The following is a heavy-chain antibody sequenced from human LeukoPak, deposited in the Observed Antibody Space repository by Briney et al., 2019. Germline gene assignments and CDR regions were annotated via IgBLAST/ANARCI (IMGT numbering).Heavy chain of an antibody. CDR2: YHNGNS. D-gene: IGHD6-25*01. Sequence: SETLSLTCIVSGVSIRSDTYYWGWIRQPPGKGLEWIGNYHNGNSYYNPSLKSRVTISEDTSGNQFSLRVTSVTAADTAVYYCARRWDSTGLYFYYYMDVWGEGTTVTVSS. CDR1: GVSIRSDTYY. CDR3: ARRWDSTGLYFYYYMDV. V-gene: IGHV4-39*01. J-gene: IGHJ6*03.